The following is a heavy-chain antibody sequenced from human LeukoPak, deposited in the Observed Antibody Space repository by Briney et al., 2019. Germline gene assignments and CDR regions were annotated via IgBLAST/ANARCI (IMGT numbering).Heavy chain of an antibody. Sequence: GGSLRLSCAASGFTFSSFSMNWVRQVPGKGLECLANIKEDGSETYYADSVKGRFTISRDNPKNLLFLQINSLRVEDTAVYYCARETPRRGETRDGYRWGQGTVVTVSS. D-gene: IGHD5-24*01. V-gene: IGHV3-7*01. CDR1: GFTFSSFS. J-gene: IGHJ4*02. CDR3: ARETPRRGETRDGYR. CDR2: IKEDGSET.